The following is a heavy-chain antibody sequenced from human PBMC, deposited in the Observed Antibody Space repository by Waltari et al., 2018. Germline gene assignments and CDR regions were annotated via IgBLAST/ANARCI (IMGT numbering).Heavy chain of an antibody. J-gene: IGHJ4*02. V-gene: IGHV4-4*02. D-gene: IGHD2-2*01. CDR2: VHHSGKT. CDR1: GDSVSGNYW. Sequence: QVQLQESGQGLVKASGTLSLTCAVSGDSVSGNYWWSWVRQSPEKGLEWIGQVHHSGKTHYNPSIQSRVTISVDSPKNQFSLTLKSVTAADTAVYYCAGDRAIGLFFDYWGRGTLVTVSS. CDR3: AGDRAIGLFFDY.